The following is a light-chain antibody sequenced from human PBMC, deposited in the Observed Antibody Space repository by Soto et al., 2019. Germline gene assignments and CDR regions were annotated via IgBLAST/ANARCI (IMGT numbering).Light chain of an antibody. J-gene: IGKJ1*01. V-gene: IGKV3-15*01. CDR2: GAS. CDR1: QSVSSN. CDR3: QQYNNRWT. Sequence: EIVMTQSPATLSVSPGERATLSCRARQSVSSNLAWYQHKPGQAPRLLIYGASTRAAGIPARFSGSGSGTEFTLTISSLQSEDVAVYFCQQYNNRWTFGPGTKVEIK.